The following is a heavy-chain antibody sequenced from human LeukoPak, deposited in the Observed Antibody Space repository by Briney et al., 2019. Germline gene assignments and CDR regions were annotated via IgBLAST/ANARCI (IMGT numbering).Heavy chain of an antibody. V-gene: IGHV4-4*02. Sequence: KPSETLSLTCAVSGGSISSSNWWSWVRQPPGKGLEWIGEIYHSGSTNYNPSLKSRVTISVDKSKNQFSLKLSSVTAADTAVYYCARVDSNYGWWFDPWGQGTLVTVSS. CDR3: ARVDSNYGWWFDP. D-gene: IGHD4-11*01. J-gene: IGHJ5*02. CDR1: GGSISSSNW. CDR2: IYHSGST.